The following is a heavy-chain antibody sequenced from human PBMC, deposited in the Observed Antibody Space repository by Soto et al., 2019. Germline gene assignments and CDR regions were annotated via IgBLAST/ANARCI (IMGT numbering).Heavy chain of an antibody. CDR3: AGARYFDWSHGDFDY. J-gene: IGHJ4*02. CDR1: GYTFTSYG. CDR2: ISAYNGNT. D-gene: IGHD3-9*01. Sequence: QVQLVQSGAEVKKPGASVKVSCKASGYTFTSYGISWVRQAPGQGLEWMGWISAYNGNTNYAQKLQGRVTMTTDTSTSTAYMELRSLRSDDTAVYYCAGARYFDWSHGDFDYWGQGTLVTVSS. V-gene: IGHV1-18*01.